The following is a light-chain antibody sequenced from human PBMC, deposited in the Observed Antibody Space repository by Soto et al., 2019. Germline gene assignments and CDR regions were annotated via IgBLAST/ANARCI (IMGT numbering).Light chain of an antibody. CDR1: SSNIGAGYD. V-gene: IGLV1-40*01. Sequence: QSVRTQPPSVSGAPGQRVTISCTGRSSNIGAGYDVHWYQQLPGTAPKLLIYGNSNRPSGVPDRFSGSKSGTSASLAITGLQAEDEADYYCQSYDSSLSGWVFGGGTKLTVL. CDR2: GNS. CDR3: QSYDSSLSGWV. J-gene: IGLJ3*02.